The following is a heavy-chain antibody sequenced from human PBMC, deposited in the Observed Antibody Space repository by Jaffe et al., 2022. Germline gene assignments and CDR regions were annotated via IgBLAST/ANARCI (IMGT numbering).Heavy chain of an antibody. V-gene: IGHV1-46*03. CDR3: ARVPTRRKNSGYDLGDY. CDR2: INPSGGST. CDR1: GYTFTSYY. J-gene: IGHJ4*02. D-gene: IGHD5-12*01. Sequence: QVQLVQSGAEVKKPGASVKVSCKASGYTFTSYYMHWVRQAPGQGLEWMGIINPSGGSTSYAQKFQGRVTMTRDTSTSTVYMELSSLRSEDTAVYYCARVPTRRKNSGYDLGDYWGQGTLVTVSS.